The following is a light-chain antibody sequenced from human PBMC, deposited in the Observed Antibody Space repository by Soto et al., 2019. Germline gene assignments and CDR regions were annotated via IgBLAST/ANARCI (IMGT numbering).Light chain of an antibody. CDR3: QQYDNSPVT. Sequence: EIVLTQSPGTLSLSPGERATLSCRVSQSVSSSYLAWYQQKPGQAPRLLIYGASSRATGIPDRFSGSGSGTDFTLTISRLEPEDFAVYYCQQYDNSPVTFGQGTKVEIK. J-gene: IGKJ1*01. CDR2: GAS. CDR1: QSVSSSY. V-gene: IGKV3-20*01.